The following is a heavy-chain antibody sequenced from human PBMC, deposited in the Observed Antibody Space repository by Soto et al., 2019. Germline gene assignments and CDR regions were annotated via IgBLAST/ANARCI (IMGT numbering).Heavy chain of an antibody. CDR2: IKRKTDGGTT. V-gene: IGHV3-15*01. CDR1: GFTFSNAW. CDR3: TTAATTVTTIDY. J-gene: IGHJ4*02. Sequence: GGSLRLSCAASGFTFSNAWMSWVRQAPGKGLEWVGRIKRKTDGGTTDYAAPVKGRFTISRDDSKNTLYLQMNSLKTEDTAVYYCTTAATTVTTIDYWGQGTLVTVSS. D-gene: IGHD4-17*01.